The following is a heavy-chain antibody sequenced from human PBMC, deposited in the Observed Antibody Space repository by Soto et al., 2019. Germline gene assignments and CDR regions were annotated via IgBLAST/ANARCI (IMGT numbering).Heavy chain of an antibody. Sequence: SETLSLTCTVSVGSISGDHWNWIRQPPGKGLEWIAYVSSSGSTKYNPSLKSRVTISIDTTKNQFSLRLRSVTAADTAVYYCASGFYDSRGYSEAFDIWGQGTKVTVSS. V-gene: IGHV4-59*01. J-gene: IGHJ3*02. CDR1: VGSISGDH. D-gene: IGHD3-22*01. CDR2: VSSSGST. CDR3: ASGFYDSRGYSEAFDI.